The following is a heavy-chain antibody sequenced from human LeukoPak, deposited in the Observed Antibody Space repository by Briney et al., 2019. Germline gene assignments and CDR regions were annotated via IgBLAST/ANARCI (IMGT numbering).Heavy chain of an antibody. V-gene: IGHV4-38-2*02. CDR3: ARDGYCSSTSCYAVDY. J-gene: IGHJ4*02. CDR1: GYSINSGYY. CDR2: IYHSGST. D-gene: IGHD2-2*03. Sequence: SETLSLTCTVSGYSINSGYYWGWIRQPPGKGLEWIGSIYHSGSTYYNPSLKSRVTISVDTSKNQFSLKLSSVTAADTAVYYCARDGYCSSTSCYAVDYWGQGTLVTVSS.